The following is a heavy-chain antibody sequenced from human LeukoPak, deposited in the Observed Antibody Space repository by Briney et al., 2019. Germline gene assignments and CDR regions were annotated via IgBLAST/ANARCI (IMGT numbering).Heavy chain of an antibody. CDR1: GGSISSYY. CDR2: IYTSGST. J-gene: IGHJ6*03. V-gene: IGHV4-4*07. D-gene: IGHD5-24*01. CDR3: AREDGYSQGDYYYYYYMDV. Sequence: SETLSLTCTVSGGSISSYYWSWIRQPAGKGLEWIGRIYTSGSTNYNPSLKSRVTMSVDTSKNQFSLKLSSVTAADTAVYYCAREDGYSQGDYYYYYYMDVWGKGTTVTVSS.